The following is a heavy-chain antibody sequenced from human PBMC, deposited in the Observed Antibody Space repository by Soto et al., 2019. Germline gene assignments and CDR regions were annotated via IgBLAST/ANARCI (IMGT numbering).Heavy chain of an antibody. CDR2: IYYSGST. D-gene: IGHD4-4*01. V-gene: IGHV4-31*03. Sequence: SETLSLTCTVSGGSISSGGYYWGWIHQHPGKGLEWIGYIYYSGSTYYNPSLKSRVTISVDTSKNQFSLKLSSVTAADTAVYYCARDYHDYSNSDYYYYGMDVWGQGTTVTVSS. CDR1: GGSISSGGYY. J-gene: IGHJ6*02. CDR3: ARDYHDYSNSDYYYYGMDV.